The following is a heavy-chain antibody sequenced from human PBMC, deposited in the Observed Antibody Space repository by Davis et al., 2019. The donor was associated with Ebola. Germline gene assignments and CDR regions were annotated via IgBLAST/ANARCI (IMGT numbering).Heavy chain of an antibody. V-gene: IGHV4-34*01. D-gene: IGHD3-22*01. CDR2: INHSGST. CDR1: GGSISSYY. CDR3: ARERVAYYDSSGYYLYYFDY. Sequence: SETLSLTCTVSGGSISSYYWSWIRQPPGKVLEWIGEINHSGSTNYNPSLKSRVTISVDTSKNQFSLKLSSVTAADTAVYYCARERVAYYDSSGYYLYYFDYWGQGTLVTVSS. J-gene: IGHJ4*02.